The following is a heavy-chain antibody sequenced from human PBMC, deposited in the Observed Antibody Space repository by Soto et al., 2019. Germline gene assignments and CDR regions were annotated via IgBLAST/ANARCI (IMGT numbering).Heavy chain of an antibody. D-gene: IGHD5-18*01. Sequence: VQLVESGGGVVQPGRSLRLSCAASGFTINSYGMHWVRQSPGKGLEWVAVISYDGTNKDYVGSVKGRFTISRDISKNTVYLQMNSLRPEDTAVYYCAIFIVIQPEATFPWGQGTLVTVSS. CDR1: GFTINSYG. V-gene: IGHV3-30*03. CDR3: AIFIVIQPEATFP. CDR2: ISYDGTNK. J-gene: IGHJ5*02.